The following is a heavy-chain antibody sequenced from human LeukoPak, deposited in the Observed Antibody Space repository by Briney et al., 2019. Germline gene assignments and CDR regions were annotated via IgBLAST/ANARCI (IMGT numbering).Heavy chain of an antibody. J-gene: IGHJ4*02. CDR1: GFTFNNYA. CDR2: ISGSGGST. D-gene: IGHD3-10*01. CDR3: ARSRTGSGFLFDY. V-gene: IGHV3-23*01. Sequence: QPRGSLRLSCAASGFTFNNYAMTWVRQAPGKGLEWLSIISGSGGSTYYADSVKGHFTISRDNSKNTLYLQMNSLRAEDTAVYYCARSRTGSGFLFDYWGQGTLVTVSS.